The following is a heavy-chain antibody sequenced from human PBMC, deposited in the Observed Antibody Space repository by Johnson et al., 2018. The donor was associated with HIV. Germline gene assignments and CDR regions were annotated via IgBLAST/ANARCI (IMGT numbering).Heavy chain of an antibody. J-gene: IGHJ3*02. CDR2: ISSNGGRT. CDR3: VRDQIESITGKEDGAFDI. V-gene: IGHV3-64*01. CDR1: GFTFRSYA. Sequence: VQLVESGGGLVQPGGSLRLSCAASGFTFRSYAMHWVRQAPGKGLEYVSAISSNGGRTYYANSVKGRFTISRDNSKNTLSLQMGSLRAEDMAVYYCVRDQIESITGKEDGAFDIWGLGTMVTVSS. D-gene: IGHD1-20*01.